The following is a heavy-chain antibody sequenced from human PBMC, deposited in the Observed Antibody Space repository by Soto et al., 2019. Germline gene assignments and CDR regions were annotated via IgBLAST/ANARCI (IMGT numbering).Heavy chain of an antibody. CDR2: IYPGDSDT. V-gene: IGHV5-51*01. CDR3: ARLEYGDRSYFDF. J-gene: IGHJ4*02. CDR1: GYSFTSHW. Sequence: GESLKISCKGSGYSFTSHWIGWVRQMPGKGLEWMGIIYPGDSDTRYSPSLQGQVTISADKSISTAYLLWSSLRASDTAIYYCARLEYGDRSYFDFWGQGALVTVSS. D-gene: IGHD4-17*01.